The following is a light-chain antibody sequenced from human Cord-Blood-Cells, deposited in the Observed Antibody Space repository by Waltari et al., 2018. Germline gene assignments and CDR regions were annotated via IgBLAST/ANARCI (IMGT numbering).Light chain of an antibody. V-gene: IGLV3-10*01. CDR2: EDS. J-gene: IGLJ2*01. CDR1: ALPKKY. Sequence: SYELTQPPSVSVSPGQTPRLTRSGDALPKKYAYWDQQKSGQAPVLVIYEDSKRPSGIPERCSGSSSGTMATLTISGAQVEDEADYYCYSTDSSGNVFGGGTKLTVL. CDR3: YSTDSSGNV.